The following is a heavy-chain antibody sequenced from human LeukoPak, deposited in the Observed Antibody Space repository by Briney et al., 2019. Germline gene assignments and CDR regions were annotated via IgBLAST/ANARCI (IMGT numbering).Heavy chain of an antibody. J-gene: IGHJ6*03. CDR3: AREQHYYYVDV. CDR2: INPSGSNT. D-gene: IGHD5-18*01. Sequence: ASVKVSCKTSGNSFTIYYMHWVRQAPGQGLEGMGIINPSGSNTTYAQRFQGRLTMTRDTSTSTVYMELSSLRSEDTAVYYCAREQHYYYVDVWGKGTTVTVSS. CDR1: GNSFTIYY. V-gene: IGHV1-46*01.